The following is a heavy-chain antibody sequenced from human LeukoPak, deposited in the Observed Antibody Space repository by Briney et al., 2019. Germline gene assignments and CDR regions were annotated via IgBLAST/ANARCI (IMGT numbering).Heavy chain of an antibody. J-gene: IGHJ4*02. V-gene: IGHV1-18*01. Sequence: ASVKVPCKASGYTFTNYGITWVRQAPGQGLEWMGWISAYNGNTNYAQKLQGRVTMTTDTSTSTAYMELRSLRSDDTAVYYCARDQSGWDDYWGQGTLVTVSS. CDR2: ISAYNGNT. D-gene: IGHD6-19*01. CDR1: GYTFTNYG. CDR3: ARDQSGWDDY.